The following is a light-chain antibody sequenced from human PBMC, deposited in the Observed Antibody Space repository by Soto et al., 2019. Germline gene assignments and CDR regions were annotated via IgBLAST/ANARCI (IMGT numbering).Light chain of an antibody. CDR1: HNIRGS. J-gene: IGKJ1*01. Sequence: DIQMTRSPSSLSASVRDSVTITCRASHNIRGSLNWYQQKPGKAPKLLIYAASSLQNGIPTRYSGSESETDYTRTISSLQPEDFESYYCQQSYNTPWTVGQVTKVDI. CDR2: AAS. CDR3: QQSYNTPWT. V-gene: IGKV1-39*01.